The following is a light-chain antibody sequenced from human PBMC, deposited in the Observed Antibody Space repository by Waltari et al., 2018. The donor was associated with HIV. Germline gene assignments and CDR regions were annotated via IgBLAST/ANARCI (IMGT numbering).Light chain of an antibody. CDR3: CSYAGSSTYV. CDR2: EFS. J-gene: IGLJ1*01. V-gene: IGLV2-23*02. CDR1: SSDVGSYNL. Sequence: QSALTQPASVSGSPGQSITISCTGTSSDVGSYNLVSWYQQHPGKAPKLMLYEFSKRPSGVSNRFSGSKSGNTASLTISGLQAEDEADYYCCSYAGSSTYVVGTGTKVTVL.